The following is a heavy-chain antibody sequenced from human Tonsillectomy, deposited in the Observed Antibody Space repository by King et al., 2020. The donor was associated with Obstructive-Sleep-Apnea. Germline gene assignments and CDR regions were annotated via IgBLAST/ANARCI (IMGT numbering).Heavy chain of an antibody. V-gene: IGHV3-21*06. CDR2: ISSSSTYV. Sequence: VQLVESGGGLVKPGGSLRLSCAASRFTFSSYSMNWVRQAPGKGLEWVSFISSSSTYVYYADSVKGRFTISRDNAKNSLYLQMNSLRAEDTAVYYCLTGGPGYPPSNWYYGMDVWGQGTTVTVSS. D-gene: IGHD3-9*01. J-gene: IGHJ6*02. CDR1: RFTFSSYS. CDR3: LTGGPGYPPSNWYYGMDV.